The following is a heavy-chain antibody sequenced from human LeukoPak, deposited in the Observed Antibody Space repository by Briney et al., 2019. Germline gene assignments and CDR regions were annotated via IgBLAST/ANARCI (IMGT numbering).Heavy chain of an antibody. J-gene: IGHJ5*02. CDR1: GGSISSGSYY. V-gene: IGHV4-61*02. CDR2: IYTSGST. CDR3: ARGAAAGKVANWFDP. D-gene: IGHD6-13*01. Sequence: SETLSLTCAVSGGSISSGSYYWSWIRQPAGKGLEWIGRIYTSGSTNYNPSLKSRVTISVDTSKNQFSLKLSSVTAADTAVYYCARGAAAGKVANWFDPWGQGTLVTVSS.